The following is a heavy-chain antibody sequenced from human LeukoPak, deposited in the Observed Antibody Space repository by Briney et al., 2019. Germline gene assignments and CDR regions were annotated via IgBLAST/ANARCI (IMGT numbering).Heavy chain of an antibody. CDR3: ARDGYSSGSSPFYYFDY. Sequence: GGSLRLSCAASGFTFSSYAMHWVRQAPGKGLEWVAVIWYDGSNKYYADSVKGRFTISRDNSKNTLYLQMNSLRAEDTAVYYCARDGYSSGSSPFYYFDYWGQGTLVTVSS. V-gene: IGHV3-30*19. D-gene: IGHD6-19*01. CDR2: IWYDGSNK. J-gene: IGHJ4*02. CDR1: GFTFSSYA.